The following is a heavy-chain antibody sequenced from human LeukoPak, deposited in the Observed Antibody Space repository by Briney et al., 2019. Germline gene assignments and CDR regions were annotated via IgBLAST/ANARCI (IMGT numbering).Heavy chain of an antibody. CDR2: ISGSGGST. CDR1: GFTFSSYA. CDR3: AKDLMGHSGYDFDS. J-gene: IGHJ4*02. V-gene: IGHV3-23*01. D-gene: IGHD5-12*01. Sequence: HPGGSLRLSCAASGFTFSSYAMSWVRQAPGKGLEWVSAISGSGGSTYYADSVKGRFTISRDNSKNTLYLQMNSLRAEDTAVYYCAKDLMGHSGYDFDSWGRGTLVTVSS.